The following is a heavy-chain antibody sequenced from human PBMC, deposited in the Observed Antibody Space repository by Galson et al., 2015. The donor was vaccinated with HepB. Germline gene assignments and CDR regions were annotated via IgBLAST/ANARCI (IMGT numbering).Heavy chain of an antibody. CDR3: AKEGTPKSSTTLDH. Sequence: SLRLSCAASGFTFSDYGMHWVRQAPGKGLEWLAVISHNGRVQYYEDSVKDRFTLSRDSPKSTLYLQMNSLRPEDTAVYHCAKEGTPKSSTTLDHWGQGTLLTVSP. V-gene: IGHV3-30*18. CDR2: ISHNGRVQ. D-gene: IGHD1-1*01. CDR1: GFTFSDYG. J-gene: IGHJ5*02.